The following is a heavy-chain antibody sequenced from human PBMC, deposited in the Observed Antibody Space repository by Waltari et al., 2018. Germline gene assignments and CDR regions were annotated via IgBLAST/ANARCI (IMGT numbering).Heavy chain of an antibody. Sequence: DVQLLESGGGLVQPGGSLRLSCAASGFTFSSNAMSWVRQAPGKGLEGASAISGSGSNTYCDDSGKGLCTISRDNARDTLYLQLNRLTAEDTAVYFCASTRDYGDYTSFYFDSWGQGTLVTVSS. CDR2: ISGSGSNT. D-gene: IGHD4-17*01. V-gene: IGHV3-23*01. J-gene: IGHJ4*02. CDR1: GFTFSSNA. CDR3: ASTRDYGDYTSFYFDS.